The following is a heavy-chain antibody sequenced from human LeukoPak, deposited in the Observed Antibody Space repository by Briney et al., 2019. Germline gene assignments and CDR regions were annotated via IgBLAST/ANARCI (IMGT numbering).Heavy chain of an antibody. V-gene: IGHV1-2*02. Sequence: GASVKVSCKASGYTFTGYYMHWVRQAPGQGLEWMGWINPNSGGTNYAQKFQGRVTMTRDTSISTACMELSRLRSDDTAVYYCARELGDYGDYSCDYWGQGTLVTVSS. CDR2: INPNSGGT. J-gene: IGHJ4*02. CDR1: GYTFTGYY. CDR3: ARELGDYGDYSCDY. D-gene: IGHD4-17*01.